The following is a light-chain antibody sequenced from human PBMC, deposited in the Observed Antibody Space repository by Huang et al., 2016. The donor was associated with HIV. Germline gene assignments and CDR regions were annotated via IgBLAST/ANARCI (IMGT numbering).Light chain of an antibody. Sequence: DIVMTQSPDSLAVSLCERATINCKSSQSVLYSSNNKNYLAWYQQKPGQPPKLLIYWASSRESGVPDRFIGSGSGTEFTLTISSLQAEDVAVYYCQQYYSTPLTFGGGTKVEIK. V-gene: IGKV4-1*01. CDR1: QSVLYSSNNKNY. CDR3: QQYYSTPLT. CDR2: WAS. J-gene: IGKJ4*01.